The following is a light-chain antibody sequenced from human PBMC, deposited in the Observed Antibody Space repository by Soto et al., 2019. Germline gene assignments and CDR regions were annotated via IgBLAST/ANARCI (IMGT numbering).Light chain of an antibody. Sequence: EIVLTQSPGTLSLSPGERATLSCRTSQSTSNNYLAWYQQKPGQAPRLLIYGASSRATGIPDRFSGSGSGTDFTLTISRLEPEDFAVYYCQHYGETPITFGLGTRLEIK. CDR2: GAS. CDR3: QHYGETPIT. V-gene: IGKV3-20*01. J-gene: IGKJ5*01. CDR1: QSTSNNY.